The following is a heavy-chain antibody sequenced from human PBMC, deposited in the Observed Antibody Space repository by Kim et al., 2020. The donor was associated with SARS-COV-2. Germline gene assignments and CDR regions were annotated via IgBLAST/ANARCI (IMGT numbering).Heavy chain of an antibody. D-gene: IGHD3-22*01. V-gene: IGHV3-74*01. CDR3: ARVPHYDSSGYYFDY. CDR1: GFTFSYHW. CDR2: INTDGRIT. Sequence: GGSLRLSCAASGFTFSYHWLHWVRQAPGKGLVWVSRINTDGRITTYAHSVKGRFTISRDNAKNTLYLEMNNLRVEDTAVYYCARVPHYDSSGYYFDYWGRGPRVSLS. J-gene: IGHJ4*02.